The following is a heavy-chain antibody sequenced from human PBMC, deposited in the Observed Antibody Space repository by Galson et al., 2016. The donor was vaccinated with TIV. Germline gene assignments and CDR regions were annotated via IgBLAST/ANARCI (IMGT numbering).Heavy chain of an antibody. V-gene: IGHV3-21*01. Sequence: SLRLSCAASGFAFNFYAMNWVRQAPGEGLEWISSISLNSNHIYYAESVEGRFTISRDNAASSLFLEMSSLRADDTAVYYCAKVFGSGAYSQGDGFDIWGQGAVVTVSS. CDR2: ISLNSNHI. J-gene: IGHJ3*02. CDR3: AKVFGSGAYSQGDGFDI. D-gene: IGHD3-10*01. CDR1: GFAFNFYA.